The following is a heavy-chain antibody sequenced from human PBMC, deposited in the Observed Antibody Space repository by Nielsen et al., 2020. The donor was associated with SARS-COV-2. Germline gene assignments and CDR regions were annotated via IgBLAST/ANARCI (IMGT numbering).Heavy chain of an antibody. Sequence: GESLKISCAASGFTFSSYAMHWVRQAPGKGLEWVAVISYDGSNKYYADSVKGRFTISRDNAKNSLYLQMNSLRTEDTAVYYCARSVSGSYYWEYYFDYWGQGTLVTVSS. CDR2: ISYDGSNK. J-gene: IGHJ4*02. CDR1: GFTFSSYA. V-gene: IGHV3-30-3*01. D-gene: IGHD3-10*01. CDR3: ARSVSGSYYWEYYFDY.